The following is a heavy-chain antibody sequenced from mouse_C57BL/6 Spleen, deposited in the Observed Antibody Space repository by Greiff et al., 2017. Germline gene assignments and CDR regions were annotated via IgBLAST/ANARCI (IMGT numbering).Heavy chain of an antibody. Sequence: QSGPGMVKPSQSLSLTCTVTGYSITSGYDWHWIRHFPGNKLEWMGYISYSGSTNYNPSLKSRISITHDTSKNHFFLKLNSVTTEDTATYYCARDTNWAWYFDVWGTGTTVTVSS. CDR1: GYSITSGYD. V-gene: IGHV3-1*01. J-gene: IGHJ1*03. CDR3: ARDTNWAWYFDV. CDR2: ISYSGST. D-gene: IGHD4-1*01.